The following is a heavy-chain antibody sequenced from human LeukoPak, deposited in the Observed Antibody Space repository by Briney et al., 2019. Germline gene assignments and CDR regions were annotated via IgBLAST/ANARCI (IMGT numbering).Heavy chain of an antibody. CDR3: ARLGGYSYGRANFDY. CDR2: INHSGST. CDR1: GGSFSGYY. D-gene: IGHD5-18*01. V-gene: IGHV4-34*01. Sequence: SETLSLTCAVYGGSFSGYYWSWIRQPPGKGLEWIGEINHSGSTNYNPSLKSRVTISVDTSKNQFSLKLSSVTAADTAVYYCARLGGYSYGRANFDYWGQGTLVTVSS. J-gene: IGHJ4*02.